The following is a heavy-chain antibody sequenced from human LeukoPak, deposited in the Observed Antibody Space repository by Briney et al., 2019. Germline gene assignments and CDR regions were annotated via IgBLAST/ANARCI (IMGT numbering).Heavy chain of an antibody. CDR2: ISWNSGSI. Sequence: PGGSLRLSCAAPGFTFDDYAMHWVRQAQGKGLEWVSGISWNSGSIGYADSVKGRFTISRDNAKNSLYLQMNSLRAEDTALYYCAKDIRAAAGYYYGMDVWGQGTTVTVSS. CDR3: AKDIRAAAGYYYGMDV. D-gene: IGHD6-13*01. CDR1: GFTFDDYA. J-gene: IGHJ6*02. V-gene: IGHV3-9*01.